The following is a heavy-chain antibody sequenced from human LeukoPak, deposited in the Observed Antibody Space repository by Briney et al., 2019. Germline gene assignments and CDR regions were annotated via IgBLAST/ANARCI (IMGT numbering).Heavy chain of an antibody. CDR2: ISFDGTNK. CDR3: AKERCSGGSCYSAGEYFDY. CDR1: GFSFSNYD. V-gene: IGHV3-30*18. D-gene: IGHD2-15*01. Sequence: TGGSLRLSCTTSGFSFSNYDIHWVRQAPGKGLEWVAVISFDGTNKYYADSVKGRFTISRDNSKNTLYPQMNRLRDEDTAVYYCAKERCSGGSCYSAGEYFDYWGQGTLVTVSS. J-gene: IGHJ4*02.